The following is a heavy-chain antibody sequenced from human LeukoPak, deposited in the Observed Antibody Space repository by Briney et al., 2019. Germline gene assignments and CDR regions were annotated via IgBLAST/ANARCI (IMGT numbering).Heavy chain of an antibody. D-gene: IGHD3-10*01. V-gene: IGHV1-2*02. Sequence: ASVKVSCKASGYTFTGYYMHWVRQAPGQGLEWMGWINPNSGGTNYAQKFQGRVTMTRDTSISTAYMELSRLRSDDTAVYYCARYLGYYGSGSYNWFDPWGQGTLVTVSS. CDR2: INPNSGGT. CDR1: GYTFTGYY. CDR3: ARYLGYYGSGSYNWFDP. J-gene: IGHJ5*02.